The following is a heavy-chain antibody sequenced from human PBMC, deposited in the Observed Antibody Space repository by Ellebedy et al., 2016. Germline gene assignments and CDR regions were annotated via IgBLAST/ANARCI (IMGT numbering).Heavy chain of an antibody. V-gene: IGHV1-69*13. CDR1: GGTFSSYA. CDR2: IIPIFGTA. CDR3: ARVQYYDFRAPPLGHLMDV. J-gene: IGHJ6*04. Sequence: SVKVSCXASGGTFSSYAISWVRQAPGQGLEWMGGIIPIFGTANYAQKFQGRVTITADESTSTAYMELSSLRSEDTAVYYCARVQYYDFRAPPLGHLMDVWGKGTTVTVSS. D-gene: IGHD3-3*01.